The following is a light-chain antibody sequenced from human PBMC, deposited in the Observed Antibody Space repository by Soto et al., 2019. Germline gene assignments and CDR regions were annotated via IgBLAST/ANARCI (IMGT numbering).Light chain of an antibody. CDR2: GAS. Sequence: EIVLTQSPGTLSLSPWERATLSCRASQSVRNNNLNWYQQKAGQAPRLLIYGASIRATGIPDRFSGSGSGTDFTLTSKRLAPDDVQLDFCQQYGSSPPHVFSPGTRREIK. J-gene: IGKJ5*01. V-gene: IGKV3-20*01. CDR3: QQYGSSPPHV. CDR1: QSVRNNN.